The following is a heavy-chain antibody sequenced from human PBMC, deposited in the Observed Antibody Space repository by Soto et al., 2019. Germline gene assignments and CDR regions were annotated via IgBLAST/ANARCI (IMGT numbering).Heavy chain of an antibody. CDR2: IYYSGST. Sequence: SETLSLTCTVSGGSISSDYWSWIRQPPGKGLEWIGYIYYSGSTNYNPSLKSRVTISVDTPKNQFSLKLNSVIAADTAVYYCARQAAAGDDAFDIWGQGTMVTVSS. J-gene: IGHJ3*02. D-gene: IGHD6-13*01. V-gene: IGHV4-59*01. CDR1: GGSISSDY. CDR3: ARQAAAGDDAFDI.